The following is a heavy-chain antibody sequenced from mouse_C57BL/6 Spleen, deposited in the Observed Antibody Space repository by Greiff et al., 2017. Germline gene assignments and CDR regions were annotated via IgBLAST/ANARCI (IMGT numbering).Heavy chain of an antibody. CDR3: ARDQGSSPYAMDY. CDR1: GFTFSSYA. D-gene: IGHD1-1*01. Sequence: EVMLVESGGGLVKPGGSLKLSCAASGFTFSSYAMSWVRQTPEKRLEWVATISDGGSYTYYPDNVKGRFTISRDNAKNNLYLQMSHLKSEDTAMYYCARDQGSSPYAMDYWGQGTSVTVSS. J-gene: IGHJ4*01. CDR2: ISDGGSYT. V-gene: IGHV5-4*01.